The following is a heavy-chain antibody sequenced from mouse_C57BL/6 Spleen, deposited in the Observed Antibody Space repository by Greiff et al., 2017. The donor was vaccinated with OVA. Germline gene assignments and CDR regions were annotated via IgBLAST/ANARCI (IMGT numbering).Heavy chain of an antibody. CDR1: GYSITSGYY. CDR2: ISYDGSN. D-gene: IGHD1-1*01. J-gene: IGHJ1*03. CDR3: ARGGDYYGSSLTWYFDV. Sequence: EVHLVESGPGLVKPSQSLSLTCSVTGYSITSGYYWNWIRQFPGNKLEWMGYISYDGSNNYNPSLKNRISITRDTSKNQFFLKLNSVTTEDTATYYCARGGDYYGSSLTWYFDVWGTGTTVTVSS. V-gene: IGHV3-6*01.